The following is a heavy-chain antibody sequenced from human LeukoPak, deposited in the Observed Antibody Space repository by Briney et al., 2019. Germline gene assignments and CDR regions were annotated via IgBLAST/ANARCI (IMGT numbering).Heavy chain of an antibody. CDR2: IYYSGST. J-gene: IGHJ6*02. V-gene: IGHV4-59*01. Sequence: SETLSLTCTVSGGSISSYYWSWIRQPPGKGLEWIGYIYYSGSTNFNPSLKSRVTISVDTSKNQFSLKLSSVTAADTAVYYCARDRYYYGSGRPPYYYGMDVWGQGTTVTVSS. CDR1: GGSISSYY. CDR3: ARDRYYYGSGRPPYYYGMDV. D-gene: IGHD3-10*01.